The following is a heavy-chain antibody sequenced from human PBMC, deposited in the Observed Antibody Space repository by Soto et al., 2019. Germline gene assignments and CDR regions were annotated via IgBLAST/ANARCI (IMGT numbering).Heavy chain of an antibody. J-gene: IGHJ4*02. CDR3: ARGSAPASYFDY. CDR2: MWDDGSQK. CDR1: GVNIISYG. D-gene: IGHD2-2*01. V-gene: IGHV3-33*01. Sequence: GGSHRHSSTSSGVNIISYGMHWVRQAPGKGLEWVAVMWDDGSQKLYADSVKGRFTISRDMSQNTLYLGSDSLRADDTAIYYCARGSAPASYFDYWGQGTMVTVS.